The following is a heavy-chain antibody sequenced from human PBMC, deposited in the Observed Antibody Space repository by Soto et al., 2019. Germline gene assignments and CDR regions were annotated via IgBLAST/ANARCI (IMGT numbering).Heavy chain of an antibody. CDR2: LDYSGST. D-gene: IGHD2-8*01. J-gene: IGHJ4*02. CDR1: GDSISSYN. Sequence: ASETLSLTCTVSGDSISSYNWFWIRQPPGKGLEWIGYLDYSGSTKYNPSLRSRLTISVDASKNQFSLALSSVTAADTAVYFCARMSNGYSKDWGQGTLVTVSS. V-gene: IGHV4-59*01. CDR3: ARMSNGYSKD.